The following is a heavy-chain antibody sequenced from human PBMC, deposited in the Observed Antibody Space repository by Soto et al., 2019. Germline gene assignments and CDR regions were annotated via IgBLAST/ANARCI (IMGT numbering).Heavy chain of an antibody. CDR2: IYSSGGT. Sequence: EVQLVESGGGLIQPGGSLRLSCAASGFTVSSNYMSWVRQAPGKGLEWVSVIYSSGGTYYADSVKGRFTISRDNSKNTLYLQMNSVRAEDTAVYYCATRHYYDSSGYPDAFDIWGQGTMVTVFS. CDR3: ATRHYYDSSGYPDAFDI. J-gene: IGHJ3*02. D-gene: IGHD3-22*01. CDR1: GFTVSSNY. V-gene: IGHV3-53*01.